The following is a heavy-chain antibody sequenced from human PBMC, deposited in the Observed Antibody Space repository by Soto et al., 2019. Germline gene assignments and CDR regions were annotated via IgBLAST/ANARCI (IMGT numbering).Heavy chain of an antibody. Sequence: ASVKVSCKASGYTFTSYGISWVRQAPGQDLEWMGWISSYNGNTNYAQKVQGRVTLTTDTSTSTTYMELRSLGSADTAVYYCVRGPRYCSTTTCFSGVTWFDPWGQGTLVTVSS. J-gene: IGHJ5*02. CDR2: ISSYNGNT. CDR1: GYTFTSYG. CDR3: VRGPRYCSTTTCFSGVTWFDP. D-gene: IGHD2-2*01. V-gene: IGHV1-18*04.